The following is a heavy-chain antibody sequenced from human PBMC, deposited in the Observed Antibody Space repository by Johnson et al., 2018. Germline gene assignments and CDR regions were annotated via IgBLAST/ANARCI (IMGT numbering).Heavy chain of an antibody. CDR3: ARDPKSSGWFYMDV. J-gene: IGHJ6*03. CDR1: GFTFSSYG. CDR2: ISYDGSNK. V-gene: IGHV3-30*03. D-gene: IGHD6-19*01. Sequence: QVQLVQSGGGVVQPGRSLRLSCAASGFTFSSYGMHWVRQAPGKGLEWVAVISYDGSNKYYADSVKGRFTISRDNSKNTLYLQMNSLGAEDTAVYYCARDPKSSGWFYMDVWGKGTTVTVSS.